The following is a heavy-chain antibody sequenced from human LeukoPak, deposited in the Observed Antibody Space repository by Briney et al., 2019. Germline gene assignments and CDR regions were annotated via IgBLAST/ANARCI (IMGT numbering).Heavy chain of an antibody. V-gene: IGHV1-2*02. CDR3: ARVVKGSGWYNSYYFDY. CDR1: GYTFSDYA. D-gene: IGHD6-19*01. J-gene: IGHJ4*02. CDR2: VNPNTGGT. Sequence: ASVKVSCKASGYTFSDYAIHWVRQAPGQGLEWMGWVNPNTGGTSYAQKFQGRVTMTRDTSISTAYMELSRLRSDDTAVYYCARVVKGSGWYNSYYFDYWGQGTLVTVSS.